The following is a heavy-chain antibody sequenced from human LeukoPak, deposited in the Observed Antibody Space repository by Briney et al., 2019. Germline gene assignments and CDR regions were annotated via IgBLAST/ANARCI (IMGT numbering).Heavy chain of an antibody. CDR3: ARDMVLGITLVRCFDY. V-gene: IGHV1-18*01. CDR1: GYTFTNYD. CDR2: ISTYNGNT. Sequence: ASVKVSCKTSGYTFTNYDINWVRQAPGQGLEWMGWISTYNGNTNYAQKLQGRVTMTTDTSTSTAYMELRSLRSDDTAVYYCARDMVLGITLVRCFDYWGQGTLVTVSS. D-gene: IGHD3-10*01. J-gene: IGHJ4*02.